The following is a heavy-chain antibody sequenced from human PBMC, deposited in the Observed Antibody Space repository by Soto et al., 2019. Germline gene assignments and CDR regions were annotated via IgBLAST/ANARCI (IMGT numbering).Heavy chain of an antibody. CDR3: AKDRRRGDYYYYGMDV. Sequence: EVQLLESGGGLVQPGGSLRLSCAAAGFTCSSYAMSWVRQAPGKGLEWVSAISGSGGSTYYADSVKGRFTISRDNSKNTLYLQMNSLRAEDTAVYYCAKDRRRGDYYYYGMDVWGQGTTVTVSS. J-gene: IGHJ6*02. CDR2: ISGSGGST. CDR1: GFTCSSYA. D-gene: IGHD3-10*01. V-gene: IGHV3-23*01.